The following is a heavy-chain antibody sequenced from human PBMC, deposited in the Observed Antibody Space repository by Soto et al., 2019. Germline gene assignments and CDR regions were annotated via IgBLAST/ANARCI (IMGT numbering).Heavy chain of an antibody. CDR1: GGSISSGGYY. CDR2: IYYSGST. Sequence: QVQLQESGPGLVKPSQTLSLTCTVSGGSISSGGYYWSWTRQHPGKGLEWIGYIYYSGSTYYNPSPXSXXTISGDTSKNQFSLKLSSVTAVDTAVYYCARGVIHWGQGTLVTVSS. V-gene: IGHV4-31*03. D-gene: IGHD2-21*01. CDR3: ARGVIH. J-gene: IGHJ4*02.